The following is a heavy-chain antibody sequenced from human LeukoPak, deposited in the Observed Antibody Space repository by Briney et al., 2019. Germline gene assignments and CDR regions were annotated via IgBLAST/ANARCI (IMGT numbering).Heavy chain of an antibody. CDR2: INPSGGST. CDR3: ARDLYDSSGYYSARLYYFDY. CDR1: GYTFTSYY. V-gene: IGHV1-46*01. D-gene: IGHD3-22*01. Sequence: GASVKVSCKASGYTFTSYYMHWVRQAPGQGLEWMGIINPSGGSTSYAQKFQGRVTMTRDTSTSTVYMELSSLRSEDTAVYYCARDLYDSSGYYSARLYYFDYWGQGTLVTVSS. J-gene: IGHJ4*02.